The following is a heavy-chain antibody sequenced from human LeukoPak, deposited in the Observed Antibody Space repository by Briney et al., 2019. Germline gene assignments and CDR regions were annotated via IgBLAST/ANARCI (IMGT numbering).Heavy chain of an antibody. CDR2: IYTGGGT. CDR1: GFTFSSYA. CDR3: ASPNYPLGYFDY. Sequence: GGSLRLSCAASGFTFSSYAMSWVRQAPGKGLEWVSVIYTGGGTYYADSVKGRFTISRDNSKNTLYLQMNSLRVEDTAVYYCASPNYPLGYFDYRGQGTLVTVSS. V-gene: IGHV3-66*02. D-gene: IGHD4/OR15-4a*01. J-gene: IGHJ4*02.